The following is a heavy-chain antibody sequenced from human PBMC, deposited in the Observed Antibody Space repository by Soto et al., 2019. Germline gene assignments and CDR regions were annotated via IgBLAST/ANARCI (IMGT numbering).Heavy chain of an antibody. CDR2: IYHSGST. J-gene: IGHJ3*02. Sequence: SETLSLTCTVSGGSISSGGYYWSWIRQHPGKGLEWIGYIYHSGSTYYNPSLKSRVTISVDTSKNQFSLKLSSVTAADTAVYYCAKTKYYYDSSGRVFDIWGQGTMVTVSS. D-gene: IGHD3-22*01. CDR3: AKTKYYYDSSGRVFDI. V-gene: IGHV4-31*03. CDR1: GGSISSGGYY.